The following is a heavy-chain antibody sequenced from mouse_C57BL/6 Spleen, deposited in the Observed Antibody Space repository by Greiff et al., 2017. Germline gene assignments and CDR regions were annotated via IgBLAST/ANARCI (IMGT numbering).Heavy chain of an antibody. D-gene: IGHD1-1*01. CDR3: ARDYYGRSYGWYFDV. CDR2: IYPRSGNT. J-gene: IGHJ1*03. V-gene: IGHV1-81*01. CDR1: GYTFTSYG. Sequence: VQLQQSGAELARPGASVKLSCKASGYTFTSYGISWVKQRTGQGLEWIGEIYPRSGNTYYNEKFKGKATLTADKSSSTAYMELRSLTSEDSAVYFCARDYYGRSYGWYFDVWGTGTTVTVSP.